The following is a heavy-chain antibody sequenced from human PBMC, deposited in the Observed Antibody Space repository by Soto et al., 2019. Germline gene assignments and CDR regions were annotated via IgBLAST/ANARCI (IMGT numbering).Heavy chain of an antibody. CDR2: IYYSGST. CDR1: GGSISSYY. V-gene: IGHV4-59*08. D-gene: IGHD3-10*01. J-gene: IGHJ5*02. Sequence: SETLSLTCTVSGGSISSYYWSWIRQPPGKGLERIGYIYYSGSTNYNPSLKSRVTISVDTSKNQFSLKLSSVTAADTAVYYCARLLYGSGSWFDPWGQGTLVTVSS. CDR3: ARLLYGSGSWFDP.